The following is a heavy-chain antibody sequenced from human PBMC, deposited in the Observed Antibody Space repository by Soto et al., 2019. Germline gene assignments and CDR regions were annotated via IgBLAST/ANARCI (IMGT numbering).Heavy chain of an antibody. Sequence: VRQAPGKGLEWVSYISSSSSTIYYADSVKGRFTISRDNAKNSLYLQMNSLRAEDTAVYYCARVLWFGEVDPWGQGTLVTVSS. V-gene: IGHV3-48*01. CDR3: ARVLWFGEVDP. CDR2: ISSSSSTI. J-gene: IGHJ5*02. D-gene: IGHD3-10*01.